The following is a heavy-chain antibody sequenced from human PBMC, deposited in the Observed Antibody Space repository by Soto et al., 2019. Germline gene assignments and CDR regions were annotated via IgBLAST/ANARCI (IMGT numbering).Heavy chain of an antibody. CDR3: AKRSPYSSGWYSPIFDY. CDR2: ISGSGGST. Sequence: PGGSLRLSCAASGFTFSSYAMSWVRQAPGKGLEWVSAISGSGGSTYYADSVKGRFTVSRDNSKNTLSLRMNSLRDEDTAVYFCAKRSPYSSGWYSPIFDYWGQGALVTVPS. D-gene: IGHD6-13*01. CDR1: GFTFSSYA. V-gene: IGHV3-23*01. J-gene: IGHJ4*02.